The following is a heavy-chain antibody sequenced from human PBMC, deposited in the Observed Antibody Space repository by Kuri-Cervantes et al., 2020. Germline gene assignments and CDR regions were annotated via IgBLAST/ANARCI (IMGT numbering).Heavy chain of an antibody. V-gene: IGHV4-59*13. Sequence: SETLSLTCTVSGGSISSYYWSWIRQPPGKGLEWIGYIYYSGSTNYNPSLKSRVTVSVDTSKNQFSLKLSSVTAADTAVYYCARDPVTYCSSTSCYGGWLDPWGQGTLVTVSS. CDR2: IYYSGST. CDR3: ARDPVTYCSSTSCYGGWLDP. J-gene: IGHJ5*02. CDR1: GGSISSYY. D-gene: IGHD2-2*01.